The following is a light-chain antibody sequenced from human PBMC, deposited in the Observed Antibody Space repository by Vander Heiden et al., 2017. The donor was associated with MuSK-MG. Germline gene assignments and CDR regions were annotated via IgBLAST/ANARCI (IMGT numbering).Light chain of an antibody. V-gene: IGKV3D-7*01. Sequence: LVMTQSPATLSLSPGARATLSCRASQSVSSSYLSWYQQQPGQPPRLLIYGASTRATGIPARFSGSGSGTDFTITISSLQPEDFAVYYCQQDYNLPPWTFGQGTKVEIK. CDR2: GAS. CDR1: QSVSSSY. J-gene: IGKJ1*01. CDR3: QQDYNLPPWT.